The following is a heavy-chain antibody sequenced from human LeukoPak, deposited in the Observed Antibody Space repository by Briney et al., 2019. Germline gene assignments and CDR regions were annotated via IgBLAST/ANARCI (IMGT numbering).Heavy chain of an antibody. J-gene: IGHJ5*02. V-gene: IGHV5-51*01. Sequence: GESLKISCKGSGYSFTSYWIGWVRQMPGKGLEWMGIICPGDSDTRYSPSFQGQVTISADKSISTAYLQWSSLKASDTAMYYCARRYDSSGYYYSSWFDPWGQGTLVTVSS. CDR3: ARRYDSSGYYYSSWFDP. CDR2: ICPGDSDT. CDR1: GYSFTSYW. D-gene: IGHD3-22*01.